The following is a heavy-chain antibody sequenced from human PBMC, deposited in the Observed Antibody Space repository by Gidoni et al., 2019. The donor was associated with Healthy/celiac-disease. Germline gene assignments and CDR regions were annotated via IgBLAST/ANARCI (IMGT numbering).Heavy chain of an antibody. D-gene: IGHD2-15*01. V-gene: IGHV3-30-3*01. CDR1: GFTFSSYA. CDR2: ISYDGSNK. Sequence: QVQLVESGGGVVQPGRSLRLSCAASGFTFSSYAMHWVRQAPGKGLEGVAVISYDGSNKYYADSVKGRFTISRDNSKNTLYLQMNSLRAEDTAVYYCARDEISPLYYGMDVWGQGTTVTVSS. J-gene: IGHJ6*02. CDR3: ARDEISPLYYGMDV.